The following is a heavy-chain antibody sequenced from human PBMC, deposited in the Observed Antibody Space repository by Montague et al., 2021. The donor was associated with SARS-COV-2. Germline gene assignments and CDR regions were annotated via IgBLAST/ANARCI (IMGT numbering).Heavy chain of an antibody. V-gene: IGHV6-1*01. CDR1: GDSVSSNIAT. J-gene: IGHJ2*01. CDR3: ARAYCGGDCYFYWYFDL. D-gene: IGHD2-21*02. CDR2: TYYRSKWYN. Sequence: CAISGDSVSSNIATWNWIRQSPSRGLEWLGRTYYRSKWYNDYAVSVKSRAIINPDTSNNRISLQLNSVTPEDTAVYYYARAYCGGDCYFYWYFDLWGRGTLVTVSS.